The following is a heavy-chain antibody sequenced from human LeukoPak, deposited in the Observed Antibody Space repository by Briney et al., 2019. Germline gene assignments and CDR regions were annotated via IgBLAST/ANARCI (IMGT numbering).Heavy chain of an antibody. CDR1: GFSFSSHG. CDR2: ISYDGNEK. V-gene: IGHV3-30*03. CDR3: ARGDRGKAAGNNWFNP. J-gene: IGHJ5*02. D-gene: IGHD6-13*01. Sequence: GGSLRLSCAASGFSFSSHGMSWVRQTPGKGLEWVAVISYDGNEKYQVDSVKGRFTISRDNSKNTLYLQMNSLRVEDTAVYYCARGDRGKAAGNNWFNPWGQGTLVTVSS.